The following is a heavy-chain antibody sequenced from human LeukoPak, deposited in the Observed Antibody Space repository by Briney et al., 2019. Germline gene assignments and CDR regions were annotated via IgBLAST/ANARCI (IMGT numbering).Heavy chain of an antibody. D-gene: IGHD6-13*01. CDR3: ARQSLAASGLDS. CDR1: GFTFSSYG. V-gene: IGHV3-30*03. CDR2: VKDDGSYT. J-gene: IGHJ4*02. Sequence: GRSLRLSCAASGFTFSSYGMHWVRQAPGKGLDWVAVVKDDGSYTSYAASVKGRFTISRDNSKNTVVLQMNSLSVDDTAIYYCARQSLAASGLDSWGQGMLVTVSS.